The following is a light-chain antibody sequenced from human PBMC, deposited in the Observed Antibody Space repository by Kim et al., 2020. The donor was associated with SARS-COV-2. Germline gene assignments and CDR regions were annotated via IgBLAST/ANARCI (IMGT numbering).Light chain of an antibody. CDR3: QQINNQWT. Sequence: ENRATITCRGRKGISSAVAWYQQKAGKAPKLLIYDASSLKSGVPTRCGGSGAGEDFTLTSSSQQHEDFANYCCQQINNQWTFGQGTKVDIK. J-gene: IGKJ1*01. CDR1: KGISSA. CDR2: DAS. V-gene: IGKV1D-13*01.